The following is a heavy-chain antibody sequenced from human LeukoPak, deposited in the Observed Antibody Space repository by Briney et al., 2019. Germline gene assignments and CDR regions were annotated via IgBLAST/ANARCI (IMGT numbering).Heavy chain of an antibody. CDR3: ARDGGWYHYGSGSYGMDV. V-gene: IGHV1-18*01. D-gene: IGHD3-10*01. CDR2: ISAYNGNT. J-gene: IGHJ6*04. CDR1: GYTFTSYG. Sequence: ASVKVSCKASGYTFTSYGISWVRQAPGQGLEWMGWISAYNGNTNYAQKLQGRVTMTTDTSTSTAYMELRSLRSDDTAVYYCARDGGWYHYGSGSYGMDVWGKGTTVTISS.